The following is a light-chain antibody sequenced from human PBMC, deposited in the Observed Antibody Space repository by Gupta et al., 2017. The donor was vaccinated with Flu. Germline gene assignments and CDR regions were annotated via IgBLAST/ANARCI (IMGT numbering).Light chain of an antibody. CDR3: QQYHATPRT. Sequence: DIVMTQSPDSLALSLGETATINCKSSQSVLNSDNNRNYLAWYQQRPGQSPKVLIYGASTRDSGVPDRFSGSGSGTDFTLTISSLQAEDVAVYYCQQYHATPRTFGQGTKVEIK. J-gene: IGKJ1*01. V-gene: IGKV4-1*01. CDR2: GAS. CDR1: QSVLNSDNNRNY.